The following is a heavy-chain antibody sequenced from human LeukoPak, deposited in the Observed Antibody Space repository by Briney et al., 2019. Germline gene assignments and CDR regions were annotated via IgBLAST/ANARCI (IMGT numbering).Heavy chain of an antibody. Sequence: GGSLRLSCTVSGFTVSSNSTSWVRQAPEKGLEWVSFIYSGTIHYSDSVKGRFTISRDNSKNTLYLQMNSLRAEDTAVYYCARRAGAYSHPYDYWGQGTLVTVSS. D-gene: IGHD4/OR15-4a*01. J-gene: IGHJ4*02. CDR1: GFTVSSNS. CDR2: IYSGTI. CDR3: ARRAGAYSHPYDY. V-gene: IGHV3-53*01.